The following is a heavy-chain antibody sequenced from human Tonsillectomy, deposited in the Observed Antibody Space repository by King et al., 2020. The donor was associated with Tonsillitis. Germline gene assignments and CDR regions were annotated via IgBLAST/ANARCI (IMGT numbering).Heavy chain of an antibody. Sequence: QLVQSGSEVKKPGASVKVSCKVSGYMFTSSAISWVRQAPGQGLEWLGWISTNNGDTKYGEKVEGRVTLNRDTSTNTVHLHLRSLRFDDTAVYFCARLDVSVGAIYGLDYRGQGTLVTVSS. J-gene: IGHJ4*02. CDR1: GYMFTSSA. CDR3: ARLDVSVGAIYGLDY. V-gene: IGHV1-18*01. D-gene: IGHD3-3*02. CDR2: ISTNNGDT.